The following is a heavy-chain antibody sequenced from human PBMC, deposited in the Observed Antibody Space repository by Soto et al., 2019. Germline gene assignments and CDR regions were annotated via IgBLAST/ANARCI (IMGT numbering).Heavy chain of an antibody. CDR2: IRRKANSYTT. CDR1: GLIFSDYH. J-gene: IGHJ6*02. V-gene: IGHV3-72*01. D-gene: IGHD6-19*01. Sequence: EVQVVESGGGLVQPGGSLRLSCAASGLIFSDYHMDWVRQAPGKGLEWVGRIRRKANSYTTEYAASVKGRLTISRDDSKNALYLQMNSLKSEDTAVYYCAMLGGWSGGSSGMDVWGQGTTVTVSS. CDR3: AMLGGWSGGSSGMDV.